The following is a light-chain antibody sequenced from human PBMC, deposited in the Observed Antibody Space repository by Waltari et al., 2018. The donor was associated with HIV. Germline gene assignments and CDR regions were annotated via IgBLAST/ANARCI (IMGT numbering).Light chain of an antibody. Sequence: QSALTPPASVSGSPGQSITISCTGTTSHIGEYNYVSWFQHHPTKAPKLIIFDVSYRPSGVSNRFSGSKSGNTASLTISGLQAEDEADYYCSSYTTIYTWVFGGGTKLTVL. CDR2: DVS. CDR3: SSYTTIYTWV. V-gene: IGLV2-14*01. CDR1: TSHIGEYNY. J-gene: IGLJ3*02.